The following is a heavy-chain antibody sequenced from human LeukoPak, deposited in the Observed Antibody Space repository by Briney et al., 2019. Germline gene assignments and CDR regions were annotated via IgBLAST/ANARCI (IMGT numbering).Heavy chain of an antibody. CDR2: IKDDGSTT. CDR1: GFTFGSRW. D-gene: IGHD2-8*01. V-gene: IGHV3-74*01. J-gene: IGHJ4*02. Sequence: GGSLRLSCAVSGFTFGSRWMHWVRQAPGKGLVWVALIKDDGSTTNYAGSVKGRFTASRDDAKNTVYLQMSSLRAEDTAVYYCHPLAYVTNWGQGTLVTVSS. CDR3: HPLAYVTN.